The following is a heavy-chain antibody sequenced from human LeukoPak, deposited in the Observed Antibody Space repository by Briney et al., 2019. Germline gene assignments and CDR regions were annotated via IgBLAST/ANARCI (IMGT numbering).Heavy chain of an antibody. Sequence: ASVKVSCKVSGYTLTELSMHWVRQAPGKGLEWMGGFDPEDGETIYAQKFQGRVTMTEDTSTDTAYMELSSLRSEDTAVYYCATAGYCSSTSCYTLRGRRPYWFDPWGQGTLVTVSS. CDR1: GYTLTELS. V-gene: IGHV1-24*01. J-gene: IGHJ5*02. CDR3: ATAGYCSSTSCYTLRGRRPYWFDP. CDR2: FDPEDGET. D-gene: IGHD2-2*02.